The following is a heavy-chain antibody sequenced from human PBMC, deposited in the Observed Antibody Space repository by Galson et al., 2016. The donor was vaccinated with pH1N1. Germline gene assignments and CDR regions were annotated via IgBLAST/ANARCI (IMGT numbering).Heavy chain of an antibody. D-gene: IGHD2/OR15-2a*01. CDR2: ISYDGRQK. V-gene: IGHV3-30*14. CDR1: GFTLDNHA. CDR3: ARDPKWTTWVGPFDS. Sequence: SLRLSCAASGFTLDNHAMHWVRQAPGKGLEWVAVISYDGRQKEYADYAKGRFTISRDNSKNTVSLQLNSLRSDDTAIYYCARDPKWTTWVGPFDSWGQGILVTVSS. J-gene: IGHJ4*02.